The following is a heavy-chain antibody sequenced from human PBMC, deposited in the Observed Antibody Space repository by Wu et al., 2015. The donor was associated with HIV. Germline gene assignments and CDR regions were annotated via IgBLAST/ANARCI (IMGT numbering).Heavy chain of an antibody. CDR1: YILTSYP. J-gene: IGHJ5*01. D-gene: IGHD4/OR15-4a*01. V-gene: IGHV1-18*01. CDR2: MAPSSGHI. CDR3: ARVQFDPDYYTYFDL. Sequence: LVQSGPEAKRPGASVKVSCKASYILTSYPIAWVRQAPGQRLEWMGWMAPSSGHIQPAQKFQGRIYMSTNNSAHTAYMELRNLTSDDTAIYFCARVQFDPDYYTYFDLWGQGTLVTVSS.